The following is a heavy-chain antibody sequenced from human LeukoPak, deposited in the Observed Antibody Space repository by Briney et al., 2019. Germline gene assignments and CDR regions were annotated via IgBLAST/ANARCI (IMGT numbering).Heavy chain of an antibody. V-gene: IGHV4-34*01. CDR3: ARLESGYSYGRSSYYFDY. CDR2: INHSGST. Sequence: SETLSLTCAVYGGSFSGYYWSWIRQPPGKGLEWIGEINHSGSTNYNPSLKSRVTISVDTSKNQFSLQLNSVTPEDTAVYYCARLESGYSYGRSSYYFDYWGQGTLVTVSS. CDR1: GGSFSGYY. D-gene: IGHD5-18*01. J-gene: IGHJ4*02.